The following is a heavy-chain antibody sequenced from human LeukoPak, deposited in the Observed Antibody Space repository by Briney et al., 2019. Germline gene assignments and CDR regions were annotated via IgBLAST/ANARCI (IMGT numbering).Heavy chain of an antibody. CDR2: FTNTGSTI. V-gene: IGHV3-11*01. CDR1: GFTFSDYY. CDR3: ARGNGGYYYDSSGYYLLNDAFDI. Sequence: NPGGSLRLSCAASGFTFSDYYMSWIRQAPGKGLEWISYFTNTGSTIYYADAVKGRFTISRDNAKNSLYLQMNSPRADDTAVYYCARGNGGYYYDSSGYYLLNDAFDIWGQGTMVTVSS. J-gene: IGHJ3*02. D-gene: IGHD3-22*01.